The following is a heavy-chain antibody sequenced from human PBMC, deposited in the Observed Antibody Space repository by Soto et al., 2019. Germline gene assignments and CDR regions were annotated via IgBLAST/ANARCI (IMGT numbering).Heavy chain of an antibody. D-gene: IGHD6-19*01. CDR1: GFTFSSYA. CDR2: ISGSGGST. Sequence: PWGSLRLSCAPSGFTFSSYAMSSVRQAPGKGLEWVSAISGSGGSTYYADSVKGRFTISRDNSKNTLYLQMNSLRAEDTAVYYCAKDSSGWYFYWGQGTLVTVSS. CDR3: AKDSSGWYFY. J-gene: IGHJ4*02. V-gene: IGHV3-23*01.